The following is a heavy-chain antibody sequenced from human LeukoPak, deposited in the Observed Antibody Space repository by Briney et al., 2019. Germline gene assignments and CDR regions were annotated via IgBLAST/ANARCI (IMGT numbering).Heavy chain of an antibody. V-gene: IGHV4-34*01. CDR3: ARGPHCSGGSCYEPDADY. J-gene: IGHJ4*02. D-gene: IGHD2-15*01. CDR2: INHSGST. CDR1: GGSFSGYY. Sequence: KPSETLSLTCAVYGGSFSGYYWSWIRQPPWKGLEWIGEINHSGSTNYNPSLKSRVTISVDTSKNQFSLKLSSVTAADTAVYYCARGPHCSGGSCYEPDADYWGQGTLVTVSS.